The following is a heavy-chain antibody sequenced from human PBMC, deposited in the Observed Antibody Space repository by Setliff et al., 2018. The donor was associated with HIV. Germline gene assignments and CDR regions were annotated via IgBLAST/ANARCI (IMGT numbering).Heavy chain of an antibody. Sequence: SETLSLTCTVSGGSFSSSSYYWGWIRQPPGKGLEWIGNIHYSGSTYYNPSLKSRVTTSVDTSKNQFSLKLTSVTAADTAVFYCARHHYDRSGYYSGPQYYFDSWGQGTLVTVSS. CDR3: ARHHYDRSGYYSGPQYYFDS. CDR1: GGSFSSSSYY. V-gene: IGHV4-39*01. D-gene: IGHD3-22*01. J-gene: IGHJ4*02. CDR2: IHYSGST.